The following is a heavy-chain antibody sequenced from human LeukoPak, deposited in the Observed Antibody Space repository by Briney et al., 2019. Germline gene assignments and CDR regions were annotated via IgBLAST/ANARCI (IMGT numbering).Heavy chain of an antibody. CDR2: INHSGST. Sequence: PSETLSLTCAVYGGSFSGFYWSWIRQPPGKGLEWIGEINHSGSTNYNPSLKSRVTISVDTSKNQFSLKLSSVTAADTAVYYCARRLRFYYYYMDVWGKGTTVTISS. CDR3: ARRLRFYYYYMDV. D-gene: IGHD3-16*01. V-gene: IGHV4-34*01. CDR1: GGSFSGFY. J-gene: IGHJ6*03.